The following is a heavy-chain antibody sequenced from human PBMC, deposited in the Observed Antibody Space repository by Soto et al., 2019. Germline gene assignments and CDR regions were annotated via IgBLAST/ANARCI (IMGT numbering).Heavy chain of an antibody. V-gene: IGHV4-31*03. CDR3: ARSRDGYIFDY. CDR1: GGSISSGGYY. Sequence: SETLSLTCTVSGGSISSGGYYWSWIRQHPGKGLEWIGYIYYSGSTYYNPSLKSRVTISVDTSKNQFSLKLSSVTAADTAVYYCARSRDGYIFDYWGQGTLVTVSS. D-gene: IGHD5-12*01. CDR2: IYYSGST. J-gene: IGHJ4*02.